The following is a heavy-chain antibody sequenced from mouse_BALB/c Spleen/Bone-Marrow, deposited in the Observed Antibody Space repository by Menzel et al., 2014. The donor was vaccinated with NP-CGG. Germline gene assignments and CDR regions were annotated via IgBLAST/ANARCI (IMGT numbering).Heavy chain of an antibody. CDR2: INPSNGRT. Sequence: VQLQQSGAELVKPGASVKLSCKASGYTFTSYWMHWVKQRPGQGLEWIGEINPSNGRTNYNEKFKSKATLTVDKSSSTGYIELSSLTSEDSAVYFCARERYDYDWKDYWGQGTTLTVSS. CDR3: ARERYDYDWKDY. J-gene: IGHJ2*01. V-gene: IGHV1S81*02. D-gene: IGHD2-4*01. CDR1: GYTFTSYW.